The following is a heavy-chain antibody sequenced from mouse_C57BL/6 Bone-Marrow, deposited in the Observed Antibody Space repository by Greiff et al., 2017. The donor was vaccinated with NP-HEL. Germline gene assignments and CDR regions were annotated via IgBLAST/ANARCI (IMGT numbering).Heavy chain of an antibody. Sequence: VQLKESVAELVRPGASVKLSCTASGFNIKNTYMHWVKQRPEQGLEWIGRIDPANGNTKYAPKFQGKATITADTSSNTAYLPLSSLTSEDTAIYYCAPYYYGSSGWYFDVWGTGTTVTVSS. CDR2: IDPANGNT. V-gene: IGHV14-3*01. J-gene: IGHJ1*03. CDR3: APYYYGSSGWYFDV. CDR1: GFNIKNTY. D-gene: IGHD1-1*01.